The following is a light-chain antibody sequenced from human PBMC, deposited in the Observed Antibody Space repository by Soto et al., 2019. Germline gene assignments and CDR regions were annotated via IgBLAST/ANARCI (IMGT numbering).Light chain of an antibody. CDR3: QQRHAWPIT. J-gene: IGKJ5*01. CDR1: QSFRGL. V-gene: IGKV3-11*01. CDR2: DAY. Sequence: EVVLTQSPVTLSLSPGERATLSCRASQSFRGLLAWYQQKPGQAPRLLIYDAYNRATSIPPRFSGSGSGTDFTLTISSLEPEDSAVYYCQQRHAWPITFGQGTRLEIK.